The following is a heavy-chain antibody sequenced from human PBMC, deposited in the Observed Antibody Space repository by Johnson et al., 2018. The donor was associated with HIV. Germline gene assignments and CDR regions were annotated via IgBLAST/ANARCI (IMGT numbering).Heavy chain of an antibody. D-gene: IGHD3-10*01. J-gene: IGHJ3*02. CDR3: AKDGSGSYSRAFDI. V-gene: IGHV3-30*18. CDR1: GFTVSNNY. CDR2: ISYDGSNK. Sequence: QVQLVESGGGLVQPGGSLRLSCAASGFTVSNNYMSWVRQAPGKGLEWVAVISYDGSNKAFADSLKGRFTISRDSSKNTLYLQVNSLRAEDTALYYCAKDGSGSYSRAFDIWGQGTMVTVSS.